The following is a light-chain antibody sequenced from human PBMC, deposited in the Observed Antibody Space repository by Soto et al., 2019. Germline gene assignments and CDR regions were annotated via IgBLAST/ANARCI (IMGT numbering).Light chain of an antibody. CDR2: DAS. J-gene: IGKJ3*01. CDR1: QSVSSY. V-gene: IGKV3-11*01. CDR3: QQRSNWPPIFT. Sequence: EIVLTQSPATLSLSPGERATLSCRASQSVSSYLAWYQQKPGQAPRLLIYDASNRATGIPARFSGSGSGTDFTLTISSPEPEAFAVYYCQQRSNWPPIFTFGPGTKVDIK.